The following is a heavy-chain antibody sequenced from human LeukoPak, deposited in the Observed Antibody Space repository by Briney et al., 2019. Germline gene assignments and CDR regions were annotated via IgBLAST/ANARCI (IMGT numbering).Heavy chain of an antibody. J-gene: IGHJ4*02. CDR1: GFTFSSYE. Sequence: GGSLRLSCAASGFTFSSYEMNWVRQAPGKGLERVSYISSSGNTIYYADSVKGRFTISRDNAKNSLYLQMNSLRAEDTAIYYCARDKNYYDSSGRRKVTDYWGQGTLVTVSS. V-gene: IGHV3-48*03. D-gene: IGHD3-22*01. CDR3: ARDKNYYDSSGRRKVTDY. CDR2: ISSSGNTI.